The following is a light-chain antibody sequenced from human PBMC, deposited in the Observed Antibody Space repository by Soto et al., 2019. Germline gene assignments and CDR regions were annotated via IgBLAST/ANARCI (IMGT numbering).Light chain of an antibody. CDR2: TAS. V-gene: IGKV1-39*01. Sequence: DIQMTQSPSSLSASVGDRVTITCRASQSINRYLNWYQQKPGKAPKLLIYTASSLQSGVPSRFSGSGSGTDFTLTINSLQPEDFATYYCQQSSSTRRTFGQGTKLEIK. J-gene: IGKJ2*01. CDR3: QQSSSTRRT. CDR1: QSINRY.